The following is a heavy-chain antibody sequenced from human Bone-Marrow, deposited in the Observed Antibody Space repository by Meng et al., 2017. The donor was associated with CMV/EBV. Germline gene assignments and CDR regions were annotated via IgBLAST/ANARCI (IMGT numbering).Heavy chain of an antibody. J-gene: IGHJ5*02. Sequence: LSLTCAASGFLFSTYALSWVRQAPGKGLEYVSGIAGSGAFTYYTDSVKGRFTISRDNSKNRLYLEMNSLRPEDTAVYYCAKDHWNSPDWFDPWGQGTLVTVSS. CDR2: IAGSGAFT. D-gene: IGHD1-7*01. V-gene: IGHV3-23*01. CDR1: GFLFSTYA. CDR3: AKDHWNSPDWFDP.